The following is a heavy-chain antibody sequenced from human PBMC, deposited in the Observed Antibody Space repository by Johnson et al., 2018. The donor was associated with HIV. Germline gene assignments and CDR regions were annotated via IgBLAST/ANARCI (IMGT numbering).Heavy chain of an antibody. Sequence: QVQLVESGGGLVKPGGSLRLSCAASGFTFSSYGMHWVRQAPGKGLEWVAFIRYDGSNKYYADSVKGRFTISRDNSKNTLYLQMNSLRAEDTAVYYCARGVKQQLNVVDALDIWGQGTKVTVSS. CDR3: ARGVKQQLNVVDALDI. J-gene: IGHJ3*02. D-gene: IGHD6-13*01. V-gene: IGHV3-30*02. CDR1: GFTFSSYG. CDR2: IRYDGSNK.